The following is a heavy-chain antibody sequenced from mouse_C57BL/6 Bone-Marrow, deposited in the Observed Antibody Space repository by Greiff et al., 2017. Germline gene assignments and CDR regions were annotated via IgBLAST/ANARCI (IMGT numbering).Heavy chain of an antibody. CDR3: ARPYYSNYWYFAV. Sequence: VQLQQPGAELVKPGASVKMSCKASGYTFTSYWITWVKQRPGQGLEWIGDIYPGSGSTNYNEKFKSKATLTVDTSSSTAYMQLCSLTSENSAVYYCARPYYSNYWYFAVWGTGTTVTVAS. CDR1: GYTFTSYW. J-gene: IGHJ1*03. V-gene: IGHV1-55*01. D-gene: IGHD2-5*01. CDR2: IYPGSGST.